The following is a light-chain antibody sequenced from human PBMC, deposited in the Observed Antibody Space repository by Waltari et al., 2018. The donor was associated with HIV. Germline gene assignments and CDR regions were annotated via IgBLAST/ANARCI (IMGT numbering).Light chain of an antibody. CDR3: QQYNKWPWT. Sequence: EVVMTQSPATLSVSPGERATLSCRASQNIANNLTWNQQKPDQPPRLLIFGASTRATGIPARFSGSGSGTEFTLTISSLQSEDFAVYYCQQYNKWPWTFGQGTRVEIK. CDR2: GAS. V-gene: IGKV3-15*01. J-gene: IGKJ1*01. CDR1: QNIANN.